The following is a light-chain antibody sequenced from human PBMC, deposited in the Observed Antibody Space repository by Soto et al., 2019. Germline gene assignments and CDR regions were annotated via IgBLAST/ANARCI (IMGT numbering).Light chain of an antibody. CDR3: QHFGGTTFT. V-gene: IGKV3-20*01. J-gene: IGKJ5*01. CDR2: GAS. CDR1: RSVSSSY. Sequence: EIVLTQSPGTLSFSPGEGSTLSCRSSRSVSSSYIAWYQQRPCQTPSLLIYGASTRATGIPDRFSGSGSGTHFTLTISRLEPGDFAVYYCQHFGGTTFTFGQGTRLEIK.